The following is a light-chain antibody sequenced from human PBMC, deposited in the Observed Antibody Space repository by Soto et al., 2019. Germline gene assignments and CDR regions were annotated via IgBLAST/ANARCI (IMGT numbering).Light chain of an antibody. J-gene: IGLJ7*01. V-gene: IGLV1-44*01. CDR1: SSNIGSNT. CDR3: AAWDDSLNGAV. Sequence: QPVLTQPPSASGTPGQRVTISCSGSSSNIGSNTVNWYQQLPGTAPKLLISSNNQRPSGVPDRFSGSKSRTSASLAISRLQSEDEADYYCAAWDDSLNGAVFGGCTQLTV. CDR2: SNN.